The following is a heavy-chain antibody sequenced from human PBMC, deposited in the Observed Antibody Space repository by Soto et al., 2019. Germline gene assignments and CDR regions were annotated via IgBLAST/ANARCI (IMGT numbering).Heavy chain of an antibody. CDR3: AHGGMSIKHGYEF. Sequence: QITLKESGPALVKPTQTLTLTCTCSGFSVTGSGVAVGWIRQPPGKALEWLALIYWDDDKRYSPSLKSGLTICSDTSKNQVDLTMTNIGPVDTGTYSCAHGGMSIKHGYEFWGHGTLVTVPS. CDR1: GFSVTGSGVA. J-gene: IGHJ4*01. V-gene: IGHV2-5*02. CDR2: IYWDDDK. D-gene: IGHD2-15*01.